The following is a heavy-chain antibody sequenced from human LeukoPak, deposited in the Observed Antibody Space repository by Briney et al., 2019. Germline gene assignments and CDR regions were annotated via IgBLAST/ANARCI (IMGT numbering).Heavy chain of an antibody. CDR3: ARRLTQYDCFDP. J-gene: IGHJ5*02. CDR1: GDSVSINSVT. V-gene: IGHV6-1*01. CDR2: TYYRSTWYN. D-gene: IGHD2-2*01. Sequence: SQTLSLTCAISGDSVSINSVTWNWIRQSPSRGLEWLGRTYYRSTWYNDYAVSVRGRITVNPDTPKNRFSLHLNSVTPEDTAVYYCARRLTQYDCFDPWGQGILVTVSS.